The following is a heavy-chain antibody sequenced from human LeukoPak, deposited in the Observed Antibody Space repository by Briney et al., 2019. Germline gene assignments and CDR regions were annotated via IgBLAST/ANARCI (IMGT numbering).Heavy chain of an antibody. CDR2: ISSSSSTI. CDR3: ARKGYYGSGSYYY. CDR1: GFTFSSYS. D-gene: IGHD3-10*01. J-gene: IGHJ4*02. V-gene: IGHV3-48*01. Sequence: GGSLRLSCAASGFTFSSYSMNWVRQAPGKGLEWVSYISSSSSTIYYADSVKGRFAISRDNSKNTLYLQMNSLRVEDTAVYYCARKGYYGSGSYYYWGQGTLVTVSS.